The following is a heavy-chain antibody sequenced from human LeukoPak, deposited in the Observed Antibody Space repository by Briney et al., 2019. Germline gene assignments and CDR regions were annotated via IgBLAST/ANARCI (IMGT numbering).Heavy chain of an antibody. CDR1: GGSISSGSYY. CDR3: ARGYYDSSGYYFDY. CDR2: IYTSGST. D-gene: IGHD3-22*01. V-gene: IGHV4-61*02. J-gene: IGHJ4*02. Sequence: SQTLSLTCTVSGGSISSGSYYWSWIRQPAGRGLEWIGRIYTSGSTNYNPSLKSRVTISVDTSKNQFSLKLSSVTAADTAVYYCARGYYDSSGYYFDYWGQGTLVTVSS.